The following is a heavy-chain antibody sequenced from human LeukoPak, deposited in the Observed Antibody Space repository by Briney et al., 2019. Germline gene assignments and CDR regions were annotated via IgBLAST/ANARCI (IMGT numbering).Heavy chain of an antibody. V-gene: IGHV1-2*02. Sequence: ASVKVSCKASGYTFTGYYMHWVRQAPGQGLEWMGWINPNSGGTNYAQKFQGRVTMTRDTSISTAYMELSSLRSEDTAVYYCARGLSGSYYGNWFDPWGQGTLVTVSS. J-gene: IGHJ5*02. CDR2: INPNSGGT. CDR3: ARGLSGSYYGNWFDP. D-gene: IGHD1-26*01. CDR1: GYTFTGYY.